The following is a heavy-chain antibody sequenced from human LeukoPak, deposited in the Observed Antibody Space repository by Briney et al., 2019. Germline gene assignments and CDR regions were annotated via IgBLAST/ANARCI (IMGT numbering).Heavy chain of an antibody. D-gene: IGHD2-21*02. CDR3: ARDPVYCGGDCQLTYYFDY. CDR1: GFTFSSYA. CDR2: ISSNGGST. V-gene: IGHV3-64*01. J-gene: IGHJ4*02. Sequence: PGGSLRLSCAASGFTFSSYAMHWVRQAPGKGLEYVSAISSNGGSTYYANSVKGRFTISRDNSKNTLYLQMGSLRAEDMAVYYCARDPVYCGGDCQLTYYFDYWGQGTLVTVSS.